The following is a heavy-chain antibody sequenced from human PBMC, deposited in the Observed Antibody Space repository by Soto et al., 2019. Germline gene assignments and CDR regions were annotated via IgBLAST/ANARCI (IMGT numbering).Heavy chain of an antibody. Sequence: EVQLLESGGGLVQPGGSLRLSCAASGFTFSSYAMSWVRQAPGKGLEWVSTILDSGGSTYYADSVKGRFTISRDNSKNTLYLQMNSLRAEDTAVYYCAKPPMRSNWHFDLWGRGTLVTVSS. J-gene: IGHJ2*01. CDR2: ILDSGGST. CDR1: GFTFSSYA. CDR3: AKPPMRSNWHFDL. V-gene: IGHV3-23*01. D-gene: IGHD2-2*01.